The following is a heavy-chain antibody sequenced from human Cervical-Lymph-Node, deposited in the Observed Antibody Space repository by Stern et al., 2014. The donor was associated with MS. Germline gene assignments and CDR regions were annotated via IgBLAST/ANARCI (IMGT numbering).Heavy chain of an antibody. CDR3: ARGDRGWSSDY. CDR2: ISASNGDA. Sequence: VQLVESGAQVKKPGASVKVSCKASGYPFTSYGITWVRQAPGQGLEWVGWISASNGDAPYAQHVQGRVTLTADASTSTASMERRSLRSDDTAVYYGARGDRGWSSDYWGQGTLVTVSS. V-gene: IGHV1-18*01. J-gene: IGHJ4*02. CDR1: GYPFTSYG. D-gene: IGHD6-19*01.